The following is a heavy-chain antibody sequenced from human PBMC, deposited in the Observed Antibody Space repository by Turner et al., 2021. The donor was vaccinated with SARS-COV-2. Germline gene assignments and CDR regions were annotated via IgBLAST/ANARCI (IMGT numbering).Heavy chain of an antibody. D-gene: IGHD3-22*01. CDR2: ISGSGGST. CDR3: AKADRIMIVVVITLFDY. CDR1: GFTFSSYA. J-gene: IGHJ4*02. Sequence: EVQLLESGGGLVQPWGSLRVSCAASGFTFSSYAMSWVRQAPGKGLEWVSAISGSGGSTYYADSVKGRFTISRDNSKNTLYLQMNSLRAEDTAVYYCAKADRIMIVVVITLFDYWGQGTLVTVSS. V-gene: IGHV3-23*01.